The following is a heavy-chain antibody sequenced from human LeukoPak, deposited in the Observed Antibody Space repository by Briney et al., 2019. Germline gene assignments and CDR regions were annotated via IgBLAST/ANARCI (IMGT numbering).Heavy chain of an antibody. CDR2: ISSSGATI. J-gene: IGHJ5*02. V-gene: IGHV3-48*04. CDR3: ARDKGNNWFDP. CDR1: GFTFSSYG. Sequence: GGSLRLSCAASGFTFSSYGMHWVRQAPGKGLEWVSYISSSGATISYADSVKGRFTISRDNAKNSLYLQMNSLRAEDTAVYYCARDKGNNWFDPWGQGTLVTVSS.